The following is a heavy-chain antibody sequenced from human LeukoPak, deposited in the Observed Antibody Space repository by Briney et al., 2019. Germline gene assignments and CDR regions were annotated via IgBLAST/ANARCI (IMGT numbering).Heavy chain of an antibody. CDR1: GYSISSGYY. J-gene: IGHJ4*02. V-gene: IGHV4-38-2*02. CDR2: IYHSGST. Sequence: SETLSLTCTVSGYSISSGYYWGWIRQPPGKGLEWIGSIYHSGSTYYNPSLKSRVTISVDTSKNQFSLKLSSVTAADTAVYYCARDTGTGTMVRGPFDYWGQGTLVTVSS. CDR3: ARDTGTGTMVRGPFDY. D-gene: IGHD3-10*01.